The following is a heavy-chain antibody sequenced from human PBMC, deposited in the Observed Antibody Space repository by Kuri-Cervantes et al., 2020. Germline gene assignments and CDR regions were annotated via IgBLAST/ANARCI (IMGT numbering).Heavy chain of an antibody. Sequence: LRLSCAASGFTFDDYAMHWVRQAPGKGLEWIGYIYHSGSTYYNPSLKSRVTISVDTSKNQFSLKLSSVTAADTAVYYCARGKWAWQLVRSPEYYYGMDVWGQGTTVTVSS. D-gene: IGHD6-13*01. J-gene: IGHJ6*02. CDR2: IYHSGST. V-gene: IGHV4-30-2*01. CDR3: ARGKWAWQLVRSPEYYYGMDV. CDR1: GFTFDDYA.